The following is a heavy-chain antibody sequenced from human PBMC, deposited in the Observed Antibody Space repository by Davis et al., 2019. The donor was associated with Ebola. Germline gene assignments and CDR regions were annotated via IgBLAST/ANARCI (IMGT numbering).Heavy chain of an antibody. V-gene: IGHV1-2*06. J-gene: IGHJ4*02. Sequence: ASVKVSCKASGYTFTGYYMHWVRQAPGQGLEWMGRINPNSGGTNYAQKFQGRVTMTRDTSISTAYMELSRLRSDDTAVYYCARAEAGIVVVVAAINYWGQGTLVTASS. CDR2: INPNSGGT. CDR3: ARAEAGIVVVVAAINY. D-gene: IGHD2-15*01. CDR1: GYTFTGYY.